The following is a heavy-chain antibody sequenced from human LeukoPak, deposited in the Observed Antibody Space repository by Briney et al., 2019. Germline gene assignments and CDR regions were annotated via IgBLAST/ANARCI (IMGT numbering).Heavy chain of an antibody. CDR1: GFTFSGHG. CDR3: ARDQWGSCRSRNCYYFDY. D-gene: IGHD2-2*01. J-gene: IGHJ4*02. Sequence: GGSLRLSCAASGFTFSGHGMHWVRQAPGKGLEWVAVISYDGSKEYYVDSVKGRLTISRDNSKNMLYLQMNSLRAEDTAVYYCARDQWGSCRSRNCYYFDYWGQGTLVTVSS. CDR2: ISYDGSKE. V-gene: IGHV3-30*03.